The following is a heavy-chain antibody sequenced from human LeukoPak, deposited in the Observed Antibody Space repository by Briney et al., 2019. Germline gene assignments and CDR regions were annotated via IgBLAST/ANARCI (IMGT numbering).Heavy chain of an antibody. Sequence: GGSLRLPCAASGFTFSSYSMNWVRQAPGKGLEWVSSISSSSSYIYYADAVKGRFAISKDNAKNSLYLQMNSLRADDTAVYCARGRRRLAAAGATPPAPYFDYWGQGTLVTVSS. CDR3: ARGRRRLAAAGATPPAPYFDY. CDR1: GFTFSSYS. D-gene: IGHD6-13*01. CDR2: ISSSSSYI. V-gene: IGHV3-21*01. J-gene: IGHJ4*02.